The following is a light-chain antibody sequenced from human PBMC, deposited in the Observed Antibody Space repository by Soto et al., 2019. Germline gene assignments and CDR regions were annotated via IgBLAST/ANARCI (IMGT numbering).Light chain of an antibody. V-gene: IGLV1-40*01. CDR2: DTV. CDR1: SSNIGAGYD. J-gene: IGLJ2*01. CDR3: AAWDDSLNGVV. Sequence: QSVLTQPPSVSGAPGQRVTITCTGTSSNIGAGYDVHWYQQLPGRAPKLLIYDTVNRPSGVPGRFSGSKSGTSASLAITGLQAEDEADYYCAAWDDSLNGVVFGGGTKLTVL.